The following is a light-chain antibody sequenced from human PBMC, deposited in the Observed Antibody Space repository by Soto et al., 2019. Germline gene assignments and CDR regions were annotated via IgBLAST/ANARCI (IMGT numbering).Light chain of an antibody. J-gene: IGLJ2*01. CDR2: EVN. Sequence: QSVLTQPPSASGSPGQSVTISCTGTSTDVGTYNYVSWYQHHPGKAPKLVIYEVNKRPSGVHDRFSGSKSGNTASLTVSGLQPEDEADYYCISYAVSLNLVFGGGTKVTVL. CDR3: ISYAVSLNLV. V-gene: IGLV2-8*01. CDR1: STDVGTYNY.